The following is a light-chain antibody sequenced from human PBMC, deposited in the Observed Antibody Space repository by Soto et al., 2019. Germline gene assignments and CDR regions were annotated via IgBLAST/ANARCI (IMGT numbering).Light chain of an antibody. CDR2: EVA. CDR1: STDPATYDL. V-gene: IGLV2-23*02. CDR3: CSRL. Sequence: QSALTQPPSASGSPGQSITISCTGTSTDPATYDLVSWYQQHPGKAPQLIIYEVAKRPSGVSARFSGSQSGDTASLTISGLQAADEAYYYCCSRLFGGGTKLTVL. J-gene: IGLJ2*01.